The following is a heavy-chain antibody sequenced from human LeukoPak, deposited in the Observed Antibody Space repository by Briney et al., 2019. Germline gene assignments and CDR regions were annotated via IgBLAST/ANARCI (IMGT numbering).Heavy chain of an antibody. CDR2: INPSGGST. J-gene: IGHJ5*02. CDR3: ARDSTLRYNWFDP. V-gene: IGHV1-46*01. CDR1: GYTFTSYY. D-gene: IGHD2-2*01. Sequence: ASVKVSCKASGYTFTSYYMHWVRQAPGQGLEWMGVINPSGGSTSYAQKFQGRVTMTRDMSTSTVYMELSSLRSEDTAVYYCARDSTLRYNWFDPWGQGTLVTVSS.